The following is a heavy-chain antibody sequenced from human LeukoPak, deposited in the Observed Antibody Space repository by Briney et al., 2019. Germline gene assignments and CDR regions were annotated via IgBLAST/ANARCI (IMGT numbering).Heavy chain of an antibody. Sequence: ASVKVSCKTSGYTFTTYGISWVRQAPGQGLAWMGWISPHNGITKYAQKVQGRVTMTADISTSTVYLELASLSSDDSALYYCARSGSADYQEQLGPPGYYHYMDVWGEGTTVTVSS. V-gene: IGHV1-18*01. D-gene: IGHD1-1*01. J-gene: IGHJ6*03. CDR3: ARSGSADYQEQLGPPGYYHYMDV. CDR1: GYTFTTYG. CDR2: ISPHNGIT.